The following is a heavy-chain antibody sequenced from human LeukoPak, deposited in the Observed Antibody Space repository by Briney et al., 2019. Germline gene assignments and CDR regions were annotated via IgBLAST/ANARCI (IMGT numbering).Heavy chain of an antibody. Sequence: GESLKISCNGSGYSFTSFWIGWVRQIPGKGLEWMGIIYPGYSDTRYSPSFQGQVPISADKPISTAYLQWSSLKASDTAMYYCARHRTMVRGVMDYYYYMDVWGKGTTVTVSS. CDR1: GYSFTSFW. CDR3: ARHRTMVRGVMDYYYYMDV. J-gene: IGHJ6*03. CDR2: IYPGYSDT. D-gene: IGHD3-10*01. V-gene: IGHV5-51*01.